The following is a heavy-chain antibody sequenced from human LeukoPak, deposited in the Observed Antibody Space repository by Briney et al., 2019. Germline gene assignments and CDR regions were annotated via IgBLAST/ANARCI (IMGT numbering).Heavy chain of an antibody. J-gene: IGHJ4*02. V-gene: IGHV3-33*06. Sequence: GGSLRLSCAASGFTLSNYGMHWVRQAPGKGLEWVAVIWYDGSDKYYADSVKGRFTISRDNSKNTLYLQMNSLRAEDTAVYYCAKDLYSGYAAPFDYWGQGTLVTVSS. CDR2: IWYDGSDK. CDR1: GFTLSNYG. D-gene: IGHD5-12*01. CDR3: AKDLYSGYAAPFDY.